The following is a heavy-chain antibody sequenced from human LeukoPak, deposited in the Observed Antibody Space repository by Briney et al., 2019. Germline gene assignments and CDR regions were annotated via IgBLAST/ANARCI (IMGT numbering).Heavy chain of an antibody. Sequence: SETLSLTCTVSGGSFSRSSYYWGWLRQPPGKGLEWIGSIYYSGSTNYNPSLKSRVTISVDTYKNQFSLKLRSVTAADTAISYCARVPGGWINWFDPWGQGTLVTVSS. CDR1: GGSFSRSSYY. V-gene: IGHV4-39*07. CDR2: IYYSGST. D-gene: IGHD6-19*01. CDR3: ARVPGGWINWFDP. J-gene: IGHJ5*02.